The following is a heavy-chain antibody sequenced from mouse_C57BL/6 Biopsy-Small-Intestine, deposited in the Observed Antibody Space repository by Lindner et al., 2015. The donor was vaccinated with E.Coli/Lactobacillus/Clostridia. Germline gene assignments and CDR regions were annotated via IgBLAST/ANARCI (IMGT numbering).Heavy chain of an antibody. CDR2: FILEIGST. CDR1: GXTFTSYD. J-gene: IGHJ3*01. V-gene: IGHV1-85*01. D-gene: IGHD1-1*01. CDR3: ARPTVVAPRGFAY. Sequence: VQLQESGPELVKPGASVKLSCKASGXTFTSYDINWVKREAWTGTLSGLDGFILEIGSTKYNEKFKGKATLTVDTSSSTAYMELHSLTSEDSAVYFCARPTVVAPRGFAYWGQGTLVTVSA.